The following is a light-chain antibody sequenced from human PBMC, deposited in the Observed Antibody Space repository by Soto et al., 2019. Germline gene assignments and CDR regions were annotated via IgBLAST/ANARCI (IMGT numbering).Light chain of an antibody. CDR2: AAS. CDR1: QSISSY. CDR3: QQSYSTPRT. Sequence: DIQMTQSPSSLSATLGDRVTITFRASQSISSYLNWYQQKPGKAPKLLIYAASSLQSGVPSRFSGSGSGTDFTLTISSLQPEDFATYYCQQSYSTPRTFGQGTRLEI. V-gene: IGKV1-39*01. J-gene: IGKJ5*01.